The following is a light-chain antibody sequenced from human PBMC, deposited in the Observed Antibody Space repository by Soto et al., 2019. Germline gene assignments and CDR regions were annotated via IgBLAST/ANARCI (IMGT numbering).Light chain of an antibody. CDR2: DVS. Sequence: QSVLTQPASVSGSPGQSITISCTGTSTDVGRYNYVSWYQQHPGKAPKLMVYDVSNRPSWVSNRFSGSKSGITASLTISGLQAEDEADYYCTSYTSDSTDVFGTGTKVT. CDR3: TSYTSDSTDV. J-gene: IGLJ1*01. V-gene: IGLV2-14*01. CDR1: STDVGRYNY.